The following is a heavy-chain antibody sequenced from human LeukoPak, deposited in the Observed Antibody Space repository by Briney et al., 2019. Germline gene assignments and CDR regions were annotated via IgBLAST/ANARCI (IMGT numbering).Heavy chain of an antibody. Sequence: PGGSLRLSCAASGFTFSSYWMSWVRQAPGKGLEWVANINKDGGEKYYVDSVKGRFTISRDNAKNSLYLQMNSLRAEDTAVYYCARDRSLGGFDYWGQGTLVTVSS. CDR1: GFTFSSYW. D-gene: IGHD2-15*01. V-gene: IGHV3-7*01. CDR2: INKDGGEK. J-gene: IGHJ4*02. CDR3: ARDRSLGGFDY.